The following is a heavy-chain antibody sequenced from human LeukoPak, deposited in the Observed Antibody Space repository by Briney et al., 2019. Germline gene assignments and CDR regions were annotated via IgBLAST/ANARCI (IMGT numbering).Heavy chain of an antibody. Sequence: SETLSLTCAAYGGSFSGYYWSWIRQPPGKGLEWIGEINHSGSTNYNPSLKSRVTISVDTSKNQFSLKLSSVTAADTAVYYCAGGMAVYYYYGMDVWGQGTTVTVSS. CDR3: AGGMAVYYYYGMDV. V-gene: IGHV4-34*01. CDR1: GGSFSGYY. J-gene: IGHJ6*02. D-gene: IGHD5-24*01. CDR2: INHSGST.